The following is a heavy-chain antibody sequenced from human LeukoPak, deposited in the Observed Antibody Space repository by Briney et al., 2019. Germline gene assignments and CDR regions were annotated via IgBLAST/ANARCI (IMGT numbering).Heavy chain of an antibody. J-gene: IGHJ4*02. CDR3: ARVAGSIDY. D-gene: IGHD1-26*01. CDR2: MNLKSGYT. V-gene: IGHV1-8*03. Sequence: ASVKVSCKASGYSFTTYDINWVRQAPGQGLEWMGWMNLKSGYTGYVQKFEGRVTITRDTSTSTVYMELSSLRSEDTAVYYCARVAGSIDYWGQGTLVTVAS. CDR1: GYSFTTYD.